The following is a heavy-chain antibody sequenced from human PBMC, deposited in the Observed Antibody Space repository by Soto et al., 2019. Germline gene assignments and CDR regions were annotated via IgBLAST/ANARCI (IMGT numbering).Heavy chain of an antibody. V-gene: IGHV3-9*01. CDR3: SMGPSPGIAAAGKSFYYMDV. J-gene: IGHJ6*03. Sequence: PGGSLRLSCAASGFTFDDYAMHWVRQAPGKGLEWVSGISWNSGSIGYADSVKGRFTISRDNAKNSLYLQMNSLRAEDTALYYCSMGPSPGIAAAGKSFYYMDVWGKGTTVTVSS. D-gene: IGHD6-13*01. CDR2: ISWNSGSI. CDR1: GFTFDDYA.